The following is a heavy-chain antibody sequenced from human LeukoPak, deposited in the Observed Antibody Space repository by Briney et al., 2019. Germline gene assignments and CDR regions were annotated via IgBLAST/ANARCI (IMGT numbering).Heavy chain of an antibody. CDR1: GGSFSGYY. J-gene: IGHJ4*02. V-gene: IGHV4-34*01. CDR2: INHSGST. CDR3: ARGRGYVWGSYRPNYFDY. D-gene: IGHD3-16*02. Sequence: PSETLSLTCAVYGGSFSGYYWSWIRQPPGKGLEWIGEINHSGSTNCNPSLKSRVTISVDTSKNQFSLKLSSVTAADTAVYYCARGRGYVWGSYRPNYFDYWGQGTLVTVSS.